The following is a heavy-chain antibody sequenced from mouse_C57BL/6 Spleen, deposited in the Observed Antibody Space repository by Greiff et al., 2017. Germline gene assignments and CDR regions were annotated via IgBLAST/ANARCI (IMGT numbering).Heavy chain of an antibody. V-gene: IGHV5-4*01. Sequence: DVMLVESGGGLVKPGASLKLSCAASGFTFSSYAMSWVRQTPVKRLEWVATIGAGGSYTDYPDNVKGRFTISRDNAKNNLYLQMSHLKSEDTAMYYCARDRSTFAYWGQGTLVTVSA. D-gene: IGHD5-1*01. CDR2: IGAGGSYT. J-gene: IGHJ3*01. CDR3: ARDRSTFAY. CDR1: GFTFSSYA.